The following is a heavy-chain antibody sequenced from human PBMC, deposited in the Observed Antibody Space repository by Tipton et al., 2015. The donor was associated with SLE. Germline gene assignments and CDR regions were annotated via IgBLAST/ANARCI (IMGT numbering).Heavy chain of an antibody. CDR1: GFTFDDYT. CDR3: AKRESSDLTDF. CDR2: ISGSGGRT. J-gene: IGHJ4*02. D-gene: IGHD2-21*01. V-gene: IGHV3-23*01. Sequence: GSLRLSCAASGFTFDDYTMHWVRQAPGKGLEWVSAISGSGGRTYYADSVKGRFTISRDNSHNTLYLQMNSLRAEDTAVYYCAKRESSDLTDFWGQGTLVTVSS.